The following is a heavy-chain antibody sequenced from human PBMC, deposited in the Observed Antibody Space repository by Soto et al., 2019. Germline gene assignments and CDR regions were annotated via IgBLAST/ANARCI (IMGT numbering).Heavy chain of an antibody. CDR1: GFTFSGYA. J-gene: IGHJ4*02. CDR2: ITASGGNT. Sequence: GGSLRLSCAASGFTFSGYAMSWVRQAPGKGLEWVSAITASGGNTYYADSVRGRFTISRDNSDNTLYLQINSLRAEDTAVYYCAKDYLTVVVAATGLDYWGQGTLVTVSS. V-gene: IGHV3-23*01. CDR3: AKDYLTVVVAATGLDY. D-gene: IGHD2-15*01.